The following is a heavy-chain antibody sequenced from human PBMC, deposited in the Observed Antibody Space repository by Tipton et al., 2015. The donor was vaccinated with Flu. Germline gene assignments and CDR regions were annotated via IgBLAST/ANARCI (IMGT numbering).Heavy chain of an antibody. CDR3: ARAGWLLPFDY. Sequence: TLSLTCTVSGGSISSGSYYWSWIRQPAGKGLEWIWRIYTSGSTNYNPSLKSRVTISVDTSKNQFSLKLSSVTAADTAVYYCARAGWLLPFDYWGQGTLVTVSS. CDR1: GGSISSGSYY. V-gene: IGHV4-61*02. D-gene: IGHD3-22*01. CDR2: IYTSGST. J-gene: IGHJ4*02.